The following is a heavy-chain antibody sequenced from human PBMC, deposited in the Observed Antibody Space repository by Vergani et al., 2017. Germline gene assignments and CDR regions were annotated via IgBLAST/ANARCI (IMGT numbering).Heavy chain of an antibody. D-gene: IGHD6-6*01. V-gene: IGHV4-59*01. CDR2: IHYSGST. CDR3: ARVSSSASYYYYGMDV. CDR1: GGSISSYY. Sequence: QVQLQESGPGLVKPSQTLSLTCTVSGGSISSYYWSWIRQPPGTGLEWIGYIHYSGSTNYNPSLKIRVTISVDTSKNQFSLKLSSVTAADTAVYYCARVSSSASYYYYGMDVWGQGTTVTVSS. J-gene: IGHJ6*02.